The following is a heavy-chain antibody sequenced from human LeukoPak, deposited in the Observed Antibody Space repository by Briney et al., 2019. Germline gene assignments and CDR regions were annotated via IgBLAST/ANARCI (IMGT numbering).Heavy chain of an antibody. D-gene: IGHD1-1*01. CDR3: AKKLPDNRHFDY. V-gene: IGHV3-23*01. CDR1: GFTFDDYA. Sequence: PGGSLRLSCAASGFTFDDYAMHWVRQAPGKGLEWVSSINVVGNDTPYADSVKGRFTISRDNSKNTLYLLMNSLRAEDSALYYCAKKLPDNRHFDYWGQGALVTVSS. CDR2: INVVGNDT. J-gene: IGHJ4*02.